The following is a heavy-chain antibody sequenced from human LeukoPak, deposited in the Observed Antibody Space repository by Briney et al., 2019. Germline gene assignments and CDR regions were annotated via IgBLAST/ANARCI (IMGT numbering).Heavy chain of an antibody. CDR2: INPSGGRT. V-gene: IGHV1-46*01. D-gene: IGHD6-13*01. J-gene: IGHJ4*02. CDR3: ARGGSSSTPFFDY. CDR1: GYTFTNYF. Sequence: ASVKVSCKASGYTFTNYFMHWVRQAPGQGRVWMGIINPSGGRTSYAQKFQGRVTMTSDTSTSTVYMELSSLRSEDTAVYYCARGGSSSTPFFDYWGQGTLVTVS.